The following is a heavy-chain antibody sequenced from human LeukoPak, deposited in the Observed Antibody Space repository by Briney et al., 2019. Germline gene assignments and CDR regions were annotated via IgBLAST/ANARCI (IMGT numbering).Heavy chain of an antibody. CDR2: IYYSGST. D-gene: IGHD1-1*01. CDR1: GGSISSYY. V-gene: IGHV4-59*01. CDR3: ARVKLAPHPPEDV. Sequence: PSETLSLTCTVSGGSISSYYWSWIRQPPGKRLEWIGYIYYSGSTNYNPSLKSRVTISVDTSKNQFSLKLSSVTAADTAVYYCARVKLAPHPPEDVWGKGTTVTVSS. J-gene: IGHJ6*04.